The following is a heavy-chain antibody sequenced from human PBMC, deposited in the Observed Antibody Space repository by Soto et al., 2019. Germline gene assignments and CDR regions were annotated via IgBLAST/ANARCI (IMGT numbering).Heavy chain of an antibody. Sequence: ASVKVSCKASGYTFTGYYMHWVRQAPGQGLEWMGWINPNSGGTNYAQKFQGRVTMTRDTSISTAYMELSRLRSDDTAVYYCACCDSSGHYRPHDAFDIWGQGTMVTVSS. CDR1: GYTFTGYY. D-gene: IGHD3-22*01. V-gene: IGHV1-2*02. CDR3: ACCDSSGHYRPHDAFDI. CDR2: INPNSGGT. J-gene: IGHJ3*02.